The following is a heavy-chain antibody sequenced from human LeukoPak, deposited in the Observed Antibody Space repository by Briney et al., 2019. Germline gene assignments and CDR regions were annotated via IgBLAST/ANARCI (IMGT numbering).Heavy chain of an antibody. CDR1: GFTFGSYE. CDR2: ISSSGSSI. V-gene: IGHV3-48*03. Sequence: GGSLRLSCAASGFTFGSYEMNWVRQAPGKGLEWVSKISSSGSSIYYEDSVKGRFTISRDNAKNSLYLQMNSLRDEETAVYYCARRYSSSWFKPFDLWGQGTMVTVSS. CDR3: ARRYSSSWFKPFDL. J-gene: IGHJ3*01. D-gene: IGHD6-13*01.